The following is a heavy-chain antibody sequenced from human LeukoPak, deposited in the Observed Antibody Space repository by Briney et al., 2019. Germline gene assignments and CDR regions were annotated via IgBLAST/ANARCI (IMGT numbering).Heavy chain of an antibody. CDR2: INTTGNT. V-gene: IGHV4-4*07. Sequence: PSETLSLTCTLSGGSISSYYWSWIRQPAGKGLEWIGRINTTGNTNDNPSLKSRVTMSVDTSKNQFSLKLSSVTAADTAVYYCASGSRSGWFGPWGQGTLVTVSS. CDR1: GGSISSYY. J-gene: IGHJ5*02. D-gene: IGHD5-12*01. CDR3: ASGSRSGWFGP.